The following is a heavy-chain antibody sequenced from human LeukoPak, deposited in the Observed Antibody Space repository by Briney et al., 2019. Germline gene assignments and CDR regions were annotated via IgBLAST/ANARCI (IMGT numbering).Heavy chain of an antibody. V-gene: IGHV3-21*01. J-gene: IGHJ4*02. CDR1: GFTFSSHS. D-gene: IGHD2-2*01. Sequence: GGSLRLSCAASGFTFSSHSMSWVRQAPGKGLEWVSSISGSSSYIYYADSVKGRFTISRDNAKSSLYLQMNSLRAEDTAVYYCARVMDPGISWTQGVDYWGQGTLVTVSS. CDR3: ARVMDPGISWTQGVDY. CDR2: ISGSSSYI.